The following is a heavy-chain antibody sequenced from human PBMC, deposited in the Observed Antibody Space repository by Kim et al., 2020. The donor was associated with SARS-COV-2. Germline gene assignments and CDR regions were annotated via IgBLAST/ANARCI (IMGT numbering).Heavy chain of an antibody. D-gene: IGHD2-2*01. V-gene: IGHV3-33*01. CDR2: IWYDGSNK. J-gene: IGHJ3*01. CDR1: GFTFSSYG. CDR3: ARDVSGCSSSSSAFDV. Sequence: GGSLRLSCAASGFTFSSYGIHWVRQAPGKGLEWVAVIWYDGSNKYYGDSVKGRFTISRDNSKNTLYLQMNSLRAEDTAIYYCARDVSGCSSSSSAFDVGG.